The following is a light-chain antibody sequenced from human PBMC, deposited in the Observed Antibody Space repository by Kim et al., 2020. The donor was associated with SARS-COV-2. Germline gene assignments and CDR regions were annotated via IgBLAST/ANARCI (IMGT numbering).Light chain of an antibody. Sequence: ASIVNSVTITCRAHQAISNYLAWYQQRPAKVPTLLIFGATALQSAVPSRFSASGSGTDFSLTISSLQPEDVATYYCQKLGSAPYTFGPGTKVDI. V-gene: IGKV1-27*01. CDR1: QAISNY. J-gene: IGKJ3*01. CDR3: QKLGSAPYT. CDR2: GAT.